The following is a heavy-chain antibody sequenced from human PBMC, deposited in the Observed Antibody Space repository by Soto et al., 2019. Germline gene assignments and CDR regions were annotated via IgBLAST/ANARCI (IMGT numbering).Heavy chain of an antibody. V-gene: IGHV4-30-2*01. CDR3: ARVPDY. D-gene: IGHD2-2*01. J-gene: IGHJ4*02. CDR1: GGSISSGGYS. CDR2: MYHSGST. Sequence: QLQLQESGSGLVKPSQTLSLTCAVSGGSISSGGYSWSWIRQPPGKGLEWIGYMYHSGSTSYNPSLKTRVAISIDRSKNQFSLTLRSVTAADTSPYCCARVPDYWGQGILVTVSS.